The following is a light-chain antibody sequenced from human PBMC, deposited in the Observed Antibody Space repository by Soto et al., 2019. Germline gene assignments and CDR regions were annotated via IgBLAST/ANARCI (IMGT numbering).Light chain of an antibody. J-gene: IGKJ1*01. V-gene: IGKV1-6*01. Sequence: AIQMTQSPSSLSASVGDRVTITCRTSQGIRTDLGWYQQKPGKAPKFLIHAASSLQSGVPSRFSGSGSGTDFTLTISSLQPEDSATYYCLQENSNPWTFGQGTKVEVK. CDR3: LQENSNPWT. CDR2: AAS. CDR1: QGIRTD.